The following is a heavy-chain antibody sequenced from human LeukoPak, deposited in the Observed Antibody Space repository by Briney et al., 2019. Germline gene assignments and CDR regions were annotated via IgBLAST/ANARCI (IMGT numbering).Heavy chain of an antibody. CDR3: ATSGGTLGPTNYFAY. CDR2: INQSGST. J-gene: IGHJ4*02. CDR1: GGSFSGYH. V-gene: IGHV4-34*01. Sequence: SETLSLTCAVYGGSFSGYHWIWIRQPPGKGLEWIGEINQSGSTFYNPSLKSRVSMSTDASKNHFSLKLNSVTAADTAVYYCATSGGTLGPTNYFAYWGQGTLVTVSS. D-gene: IGHD3-16*01.